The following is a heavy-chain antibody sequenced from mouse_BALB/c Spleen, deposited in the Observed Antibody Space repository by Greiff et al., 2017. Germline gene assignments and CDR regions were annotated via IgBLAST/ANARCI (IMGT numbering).Heavy chain of an antibody. D-gene: IGHD1-1*01. CDR1: GYTFTDYN. Sequence: EVQLQQSGPELVKPGASVKISCKASGYTFTDYNMHWVKQRPEQGLEWIGRIDPANGNTKYDPKFQGKATITADTSSNTAYLQLSSLTSEDTAVYYCARTVVALYYFDYWGQGTTLTVSS. CDR3: ARTVVALYYFDY. V-gene: IGHV14-3*02. CDR2: IDPANGNT. J-gene: IGHJ2*01.